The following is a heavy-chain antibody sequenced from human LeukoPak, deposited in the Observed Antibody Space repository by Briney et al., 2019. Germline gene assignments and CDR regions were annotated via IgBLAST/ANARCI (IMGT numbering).Heavy chain of an antibody. CDR3: ASSARIAVAGTAFDI. CDR2: IRYDGSNK. CDR1: GFTFSSYG. J-gene: IGHJ3*02. V-gene: IGHV3-30*02. D-gene: IGHD6-19*01. Sequence: GGSLRLSCAASGFTFSSYGMHWVRQAPGKGLEWVAFIRYDGSNKYYADSVKGRFTISRDNSKNTLYLQMNSLRAEDTAVYYCASSARIAVAGTAFDIWGQGTMVTVSS.